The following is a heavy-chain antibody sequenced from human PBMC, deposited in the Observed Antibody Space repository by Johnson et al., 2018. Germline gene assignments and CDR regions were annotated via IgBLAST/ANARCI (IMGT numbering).Heavy chain of an antibody. CDR2: ISSSGSTI. CDR1: GFTFSSYA. CDR3: ARCDFDWTPPSGGMDV. D-gene: IGHD3-9*01. J-gene: IGHJ6*02. V-gene: IGHV3-48*04. Sequence: VQLVQSGGGLVQXGGSXRLXCAASGFTFSSYAMSWVRQAPGKGLEWVSYISSSGSTIYYADSVTGRFTIARDNAKNSLYLKLNSLRAEDTAVYYCARCDFDWTPPSGGMDVWGQGTTVTVSS.